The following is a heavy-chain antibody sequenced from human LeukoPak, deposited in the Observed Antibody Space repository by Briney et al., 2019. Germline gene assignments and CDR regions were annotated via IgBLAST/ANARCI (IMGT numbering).Heavy chain of an antibody. Sequence: PSETLSLTCTVSGGSISSYYWSWIRQPAGKGPEWIGRIYTSGSTNYNPSLKSRVTMSVDTSKNQFSLKLSSVTAADTAVYYCARVITMVRGNRAFDIWGQGTMATVSS. V-gene: IGHV4-4*07. CDR3: ARVITMVRGNRAFDI. D-gene: IGHD3-10*01. CDR1: GGSISSYY. J-gene: IGHJ3*02. CDR2: IYTSGST.